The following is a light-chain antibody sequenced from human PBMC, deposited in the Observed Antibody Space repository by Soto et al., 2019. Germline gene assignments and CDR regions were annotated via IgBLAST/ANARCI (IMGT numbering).Light chain of an antibody. J-gene: IGLJ1*01. Sequence: QSVLTQPRSVSGSPGQSVTISCTGTNSDVGGYNYVSWYQQHPGKAPKLMIYDVTKRPSGVPDRFSGSKSGNTASLTISGLQTEDEANYYCSSFTTSSTLVFGTGTKLTVL. CDR3: SSFTTSSTLV. CDR2: DVT. CDR1: NSDVGGYNY. V-gene: IGLV2-11*01.